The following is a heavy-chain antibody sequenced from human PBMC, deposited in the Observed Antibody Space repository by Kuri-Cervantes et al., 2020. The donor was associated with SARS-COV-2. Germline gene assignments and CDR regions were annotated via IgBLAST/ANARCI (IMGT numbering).Heavy chain of an antibody. J-gene: IGHJ5*02. D-gene: IGHD1-26*01. Sequence: SETLSLTCTVSGGSISSGSYYWSWIRQPAGKGLEWIGRIYTSGSTNYNPSLKSRVTISVDTSKNQFSLKLSSVTAADTAVYYCARGGDWFDPWGQGTLVTVSS. CDR1: GGSISSGSYY. CDR3: ARGGDWFDP. V-gene: IGHV4-61*02. CDR2: IYTSGST.